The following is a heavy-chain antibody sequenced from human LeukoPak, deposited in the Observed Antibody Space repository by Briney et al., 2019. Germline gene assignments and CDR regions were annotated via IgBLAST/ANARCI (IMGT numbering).Heavy chain of an antibody. CDR1: GFPFSTYW. V-gene: IGHV3-7*01. D-gene: IGHD3-22*01. J-gene: IGHJ3*02. CDR3: ASYYDPLVGDAFDI. Sequence: GGSLRLSCAASGFPFSTYWMAWVRQAPGKGLEWVANLDQDGSERYYLDSVKGRSTISRDNAKTSLYLQMNNLRVEDTAVYYCASYYDPLVGDAFDIWGQGAMVMVSS. CDR2: LDQDGSER.